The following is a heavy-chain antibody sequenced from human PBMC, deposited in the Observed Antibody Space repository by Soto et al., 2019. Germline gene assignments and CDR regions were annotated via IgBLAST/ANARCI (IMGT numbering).Heavy chain of an antibody. D-gene: IGHD3-22*01. J-gene: IGHJ4*02. CDR3: GIVVVMPYYFDY. V-gene: IGHV3-23*01. Sequence: VSLRLSCGASGFTLSSYAMSWVRQAPGKGLEWVSAISGSGGSTYYADSVKGRFTISRDNSKNTLYLQMNSLRAEDTAVYYCGIVVVMPYYFDYWGQGTLVTVSS. CDR2: ISGSGGST. CDR1: GFTLSSYA.